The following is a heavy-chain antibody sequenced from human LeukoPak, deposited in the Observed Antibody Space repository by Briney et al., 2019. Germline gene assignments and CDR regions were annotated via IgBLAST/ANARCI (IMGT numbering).Heavy chain of an antibody. D-gene: IGHD3-10*01. CDR1: GFSISSSSDY. V-gene: IGHV4-39*01. CDR2: FYNSGST. J-gene: IGHJ6*03. Sequence: SETLSLTCTVSGFSISSSSDYWVWIRQPPGKGLEWVVNFYNSGSTYYNPSLKSRVTISVDTYKNQFSLKLSSVTAADTAVYYCARHLREVRGVITLYYYYYMDVWGKGTTLSVSS. CDR3: ARHLREVRGVITLYYYYYMDV.